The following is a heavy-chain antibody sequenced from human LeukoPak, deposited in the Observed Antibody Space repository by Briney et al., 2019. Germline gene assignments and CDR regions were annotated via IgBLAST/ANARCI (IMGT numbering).Heavy chain of an antibody. D-gene: IGHD1-26*01. Sequence: GASVEVSCKASGYTFTTYDINWVRQATGQGLEWMGWMNLKSGYTGYAQEFQGRVTITSDTSTSTVYMELGSLRSDDTAVYYCARVAGSIDYWGQGTLVTVSS. CDR3: ARVAGSIDY. CDR2: MNLKSGYT. J-gene: IGHJ4*02. CDR1: GYTFTTYD. V-gene: IGHV1-8*03.